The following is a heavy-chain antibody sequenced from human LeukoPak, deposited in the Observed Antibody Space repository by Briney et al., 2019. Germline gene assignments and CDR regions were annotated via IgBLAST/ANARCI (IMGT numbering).Heavy chain of an antibody. CDR1: GFTFDDYA. Sequence: PGGSLRLSCAASGFTFDDYAMHWVRQAPGKGLEWVSGISWNSGSIGYADSVKGRFTISRDNAKNSLYLQMNSLRAEDTALYYCAKDSRYYYDSSGYSWFDPWGQGTLVTVSS. CDR3: AKDSRYYYDSSGYSWFDP. CDR2: ISWNSGSI. J-gene: IGHJ5*02. V-gene: IGHV3-9*01. D-gene: IGHD3-22*01.